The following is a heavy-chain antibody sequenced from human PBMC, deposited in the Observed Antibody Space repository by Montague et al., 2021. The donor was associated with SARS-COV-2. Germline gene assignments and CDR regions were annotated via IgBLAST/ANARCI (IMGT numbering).Heavy chain of an antibody. CDR1: GGSISSSSYY. V-gene: IGHV4-39*01. Sequence: SETLSLTCTVSGGSISSSSYYWGWIRQPPGKGLEWIGSIYYSGSTYYNPSLKSRATISVDTSKNQSSLKPSSVTAADTAVYYCAADYGERDWFDPWGQGTLVTVSS. J-gene: IGHJ5*02. CDR3: AADYGERDWFDP. CDR2: IYYSGST. D-gene: IGHD4-17*01.